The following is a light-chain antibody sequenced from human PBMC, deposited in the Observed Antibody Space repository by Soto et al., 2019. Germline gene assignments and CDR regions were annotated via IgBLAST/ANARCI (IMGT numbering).Light chain of an antibody. Sequence: IQLTQSPSSLSASVEDRVTITCRASQDIAIYLAWYQQKPGEAPKLLIYAASTLYGGVPSRFSGSGSGTDFALTITSLQSEDFATYYCQQLRMYPSTFGGGTKVDIK. CDR3: QQLRMYPST. J-gene: IGKJ4*01. CDR1: QDIAIY. CDR2: AAS. V-gene: IGKV1-9*01.